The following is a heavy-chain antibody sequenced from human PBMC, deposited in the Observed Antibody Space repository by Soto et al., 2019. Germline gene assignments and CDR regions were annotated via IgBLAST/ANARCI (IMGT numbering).Heavy chain of an antibody. CDR1: GYSFAGYW. CDR2: IDPSDSYT. J-gene: IGHJ4*02. Sequence: GESLKISCKGSGYSFAGYWITWVRQMPGKGLEWMGRIDPSDSYTNYSPSFQGHVTISADKSISTAYLQWSSLKASDTAMYYCARQRVVVPAAHSDYWGQGTLGTGSS. V-gene: IGHV5-10-1*01. D-gene: IGHD2-2*01. CDR3: ARQRVVVPAAHSDY.